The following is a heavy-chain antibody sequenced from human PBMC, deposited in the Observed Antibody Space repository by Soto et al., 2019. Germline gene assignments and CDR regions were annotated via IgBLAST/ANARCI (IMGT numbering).Heavy chain of an antibody. Sequence: PSETLSLTCAVSGGSISSGGYSWSWIRQHPGKGLEWIGYIYYSGFTYYNPSLKSRVTISVDTSKNQFSLKLSSVTAADTAVYYCARSVFPWGQGTLVTVSS. CDR2: IYYSGFT. CDR1: GGSISSGGYS. J-gene: IGHJ5*02. V-gene: IGHV4-31*11. CDR3: ARSVFP.